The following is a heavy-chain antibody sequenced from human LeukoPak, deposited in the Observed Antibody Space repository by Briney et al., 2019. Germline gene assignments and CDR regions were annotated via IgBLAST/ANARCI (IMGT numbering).Heavy chain of an antibody. CDR3: ARRGGSYSHWFDP. J-gene: IGHJ5*02. Sequence: SETLSLTCAVYGGSFSGYYWSWIRQPPGKGLEWIGEINHSGSTNYNPSLKSRVTISVDTSKNQFSLKLSSVTAADTAVYYCARRGGSYSHWFDPWGQGTLVTVSS. CDR2: INHSGST. CDR1: GGSFSGYY. D-gene: IGHD1-26*01. V-gene: IGHV4-34*01.